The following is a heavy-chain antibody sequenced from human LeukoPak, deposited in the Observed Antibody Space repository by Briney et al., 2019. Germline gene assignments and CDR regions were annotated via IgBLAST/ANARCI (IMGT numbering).Heavy chain of an antibody. Sequence: SETLSLTCTVSGGSISSSSYYWGWIRQPPGKGLEWIGSIYYSRSTYYNPSLKSRVTISVDTSKNQFFLKLSSVTAADTAVYYCARVPTVTFFGYWGQGTLVTVSS. D-gene: IGHD4-17*01. V-gene: IGHV4-39*01. J-gene: IGHJ4*02. CDR1: GGSISSSSYY. CDR3: ARVPTVTFFGY. CDR2: IYYSRST.